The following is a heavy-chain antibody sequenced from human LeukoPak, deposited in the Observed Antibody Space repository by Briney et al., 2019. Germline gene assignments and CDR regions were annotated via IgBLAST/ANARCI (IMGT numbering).Heavy chain of an antibody. CDR3: ARRGLAVAAH. Sequence: SETLSLTCTVSDGSISSSNYYWAWIRQPPGKGLEWIGSIYYGGTTYYSPSLKSRVTISADSSKDQFSLRLTSVTAADTAVYYCARRGLAVAAHWGQGSLVTVSS. CDR2: IYYGGTT. CDR1: DGSISSSNYY. D-gene: IGHD6-19*01. J-gene: IGHJ4*02. V-gene: IGHV4-39*01.